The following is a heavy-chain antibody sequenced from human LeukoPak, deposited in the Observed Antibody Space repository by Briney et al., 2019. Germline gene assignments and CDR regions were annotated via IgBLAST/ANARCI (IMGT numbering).Heavy chain of an antibody. CDR1: GFTFSSYA. V-gene: IGHV3-30-3*01. Sequence: GGSLRLSCAASGFTFSSYAMHWVRQAPGKGLEWVAVISYDGSNKYYADSVKGRFTISRDNSKNTLYLQMNSLRAEDTAVYYCARGFETIFGVVRGVDYWGQGTLVTVSS. CDR3: ARGFETIFGVVRGVDY. D-gene: IGHD3-3*01. J-gene: IGHJ4*02. CDR2: ISYDGSNK.